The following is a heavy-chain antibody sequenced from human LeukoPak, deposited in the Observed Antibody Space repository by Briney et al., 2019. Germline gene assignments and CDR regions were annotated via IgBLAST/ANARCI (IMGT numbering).Heavy chain of an antibody. J-gene: IGHJ4*02. CDR2: ISSSSSHI. CDR3: ARGRGLPGPLDY. Sequence: PGGSLRLSCAVSGFTFSSYSMNWVRQAPGKGLEWVSSISSSSSHIYYADSVKGRFTISRDNAKSSLYLQMNSLRAEDTAVYYCARGRGLPGPLDYWGQGTLVTVSS. D-gene: IGHD3-10*01. V-gene: IGHV3-21*01. CDR1: GFTFSSYS.